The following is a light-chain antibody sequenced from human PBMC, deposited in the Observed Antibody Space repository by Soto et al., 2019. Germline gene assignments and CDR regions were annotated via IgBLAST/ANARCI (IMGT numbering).Light chain of an antibody. CDR3: QQSFSTPQT. Sequence: DIPMTQSPSSLSASVGDSVTITYRASQSINIYLSWYQQKPGKAPKLLINVASTLQGGVPSRFSGSGSGTDFTLAISSLQPEDSATYYCQQSFSTPQTFGGGTRVVIK. CDR1: QSINIY. CDR2: VAS. V-gene: IGKV1-39*01. J-gene: IGKJ4*01.